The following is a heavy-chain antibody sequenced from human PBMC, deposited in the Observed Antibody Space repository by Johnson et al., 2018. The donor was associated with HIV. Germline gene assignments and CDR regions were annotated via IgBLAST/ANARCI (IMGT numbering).Heavy chain of an antibody. Sequence: VQLVESGGGLVQPGGSLRLSCVGSGFSFSDHFMDWVRQAPGKGLEWVSVIYSGGSTYYADSVKGRFTISRDNSKNTLYLQMNSLRAEDTAVYYCARCDSSSPLRAFDILGQGTMVTVSS. V-gene: IGHV3-66*02. CDR3: ARCDSSSPLRAFDI. CDR2: IYSGGST. CDR1: GFSFSDHF. D-gene: IGHD6-6*01. J-gene: IGHJ3*02.